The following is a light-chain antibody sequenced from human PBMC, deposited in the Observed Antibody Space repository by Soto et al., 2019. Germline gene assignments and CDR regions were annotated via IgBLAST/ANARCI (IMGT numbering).Light chain of an antibody. CDR1: SSDVGAYKY. V-gene: IGLV2-8*01. Sequence: QSALTQPPSASGSPGQSVTISCTGTSSDVGAYKYVSWYQQYPGKAPKLMIYEVSKRPSGVPDRFSGSKSGNTASLTVSGPKAEDEADYYCTSYAGSTIWVFGGGPQLTVL. CDR3: TSYAGSTIWV. J-gene: IGLJ3*02. CDR2: EVS.